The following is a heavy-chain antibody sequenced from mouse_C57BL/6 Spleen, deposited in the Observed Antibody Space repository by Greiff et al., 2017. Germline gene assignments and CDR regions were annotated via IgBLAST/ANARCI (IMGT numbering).Heavy chain of an antibody. V-gene: IGHV7-3*01. CDR2: IRNKANGYTT. D-gene: IGHD2-12*01. J-gene: IGHJ2*01. CDR3: ARLGYSYFFFDY. Sequence: EVMLVESGGGLVQPGGSLSLSCAASGFTFTDYYMSWVRQPPGKALEWLGFIRNKANGYTTEYSASVKGRFTISSDNSQSILYLQMNALRAEDSATYYCARLGYSYFFFDYWGQGTTLTVSS. CDR1: GFTFTDYY.